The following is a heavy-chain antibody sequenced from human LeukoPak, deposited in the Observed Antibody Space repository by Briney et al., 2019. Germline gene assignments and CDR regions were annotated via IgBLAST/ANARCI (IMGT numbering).Heavy chain of an antibody. CDR1: GFTFSSYA. J-gene: IGHJ3*02. CDR2: ISGSGGST. CDR3: AKGVGSSPYDAFDI. D-gene: IGHD6-13*01. Sequence: GGSLRLSCAASGFTFSSYAMSWVRQAPGKGLEWVSTISGSGGSTYYADSAKGRFTISRDNSKNTLYVQMNSLRAEDTAEYYCAKGVGSSPYDAFDIWGQGTMVTVSS. V-gene: IGHV3-23*01.